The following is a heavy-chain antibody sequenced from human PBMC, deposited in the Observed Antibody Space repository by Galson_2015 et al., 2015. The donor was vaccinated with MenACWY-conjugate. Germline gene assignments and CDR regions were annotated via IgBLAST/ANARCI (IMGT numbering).Heavy chain of an antibody. CDR1: GFTFSTYA. Sequence: SLRLSCAASGFTFSTYAISWVRRAPGKGLEWVSTISGVIGTTYQADSVKGRFTISRDDSKNTLYLQMNNLRAEDTALYICAKADKQTCYGATCYYFDSGGQGTLVTVSS. CDR2: ISGVIGTT. D-gene: IGHD4/OR15-4a*01. CDR3: AKADKQTCYGATCYYFDS. V-gene: IGHV3-23*01. J-gene: IGHJ4*02.